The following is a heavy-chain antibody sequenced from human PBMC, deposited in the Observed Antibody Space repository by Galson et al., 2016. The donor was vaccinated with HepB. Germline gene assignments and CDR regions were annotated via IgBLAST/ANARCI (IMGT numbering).Heavy chain of an antibody. CDR3: ARGKRPRQWLITKWFDP. Sequence: ETLSLTCSVYGGSLSYNFWSWLRHPPGKGLEWIGEIHHTGDTNHNSSLKSRVTMSVDTSKDQFSLKLNSVTAADTAVYYCARGKRPRQWLITKWFDPWGQGTPVTVSA. CDR2: IHHTGDT. J-gene: IGHJ5*02. V-gene: IGHV4-34*01. D-gene: IGHD6-19*01. CDR1: GGSLSYNF.